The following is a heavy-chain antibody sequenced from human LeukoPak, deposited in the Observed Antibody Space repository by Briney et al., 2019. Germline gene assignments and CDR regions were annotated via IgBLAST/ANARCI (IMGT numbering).Heavy chain of an antibody. D-gene: IGHD3-16*01. J-gene: IGHJ6*02. V-gene: IGHV3-23*01. CDR3: ANTAIYDYYYYYGMDV. CDR2: ISGSGGST. Sequence: GGSLRLSCAASGFTFSSYAMSWVRQAPGKGLEWVSAISGSGGSTYYADSVKGRFTISRDNSKNTLYLQMNSLRAEDTAVYYCANTAIYDYYYYYGMDVWGQGTTVTVSS. CDR1: GFTFSSYA.